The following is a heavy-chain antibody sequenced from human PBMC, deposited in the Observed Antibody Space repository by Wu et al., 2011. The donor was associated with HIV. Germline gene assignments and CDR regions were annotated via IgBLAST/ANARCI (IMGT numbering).Heavy chain of an antibody. J-gene: IGHJ4*02. V-gene: IGHV1-46*01. CDR2: INPSGGST. Sequence: QLVQSGAEVKKPGASVKVSCKASGYTFTNYYMHWVRQAPGHALEWMGIINPSGGSTTYAQKFQDRVTMTRDTSTSTVYMELSRLRSEDTAVYYCARDLVQAIFGVIDYYFDYWGQGTLVTVSS. CDR3: ARDLVQAIFGVIDYYFDY. CDR1: GYTFTNYY. D-gene: IGHD3-3*01.